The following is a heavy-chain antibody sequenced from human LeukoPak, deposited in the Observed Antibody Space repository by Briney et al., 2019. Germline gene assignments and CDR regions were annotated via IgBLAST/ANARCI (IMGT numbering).Heavy chain of an antibody. CDR1: GYTFTSYY. CDR3: ARGPRGSGSRRFNWFDP. J-gene: IGHJ5*02. Sequence: ASVKVSCKASGYTFTSYYMHWVRQAPGQGLERMGIINPSGGSTSYAQKFQGRVTMTRDTSTSTVYMELSSLRSEDTAVYYCARGPRGSGSRRFNWFDPWGQGTLVTVSS. D-gene: IGHD3-10*01. V-gene: IGHV1-46*01. CDR2: INPSGGST.